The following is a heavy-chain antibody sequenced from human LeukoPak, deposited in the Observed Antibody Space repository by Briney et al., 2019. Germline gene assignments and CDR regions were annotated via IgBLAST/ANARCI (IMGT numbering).Heavy chain of an antibody. CDR3: ARLQRPGYSYGIEYGMDV. V-gene: IGHV3-53*01. CDR1: GFTVSSDY. D-gene: IGHD5-18*01. Sequence: GGSLRLSCAASGFTVSSDYMSWVRQAPGKGLEWVSAIYSGGSTYYADSVKGRFTISRDNSKNTLYLQMNSLRAEDTAVYYCARLQRPGYSYGIEYGMDVWGQGTTVTVSS. J-gene: IGHJ6*02. CDR2: IYSGGST.